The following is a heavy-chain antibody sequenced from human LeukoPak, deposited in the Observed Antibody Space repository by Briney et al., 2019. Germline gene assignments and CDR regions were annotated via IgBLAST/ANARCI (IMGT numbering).Heavy chain of an antibody. Sequence: GGSLRLSCAASGFTFIDYSMNWVRQAPGEGLEWISYIGISSGNTKYADSVKGRFTISRDKARNSLYLQMNSLRVEDTAVYYCARDHRYAFDNWGHGTLVTVSS. CDR3: ARDHRYAFDN. J-gene: IGHJ4*01. D-gene: IGHD5-12*01. CDR2: IGISSGNT. CDR1: GFTFIDYS. V-gene: IGHV3-48*01.